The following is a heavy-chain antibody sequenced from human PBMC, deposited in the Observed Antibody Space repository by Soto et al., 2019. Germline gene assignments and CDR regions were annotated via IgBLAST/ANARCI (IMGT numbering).Heavy chain of an antibody. CDR1: GFAFSNCG. CDR2: ISYDGSNK. CDR3: AKETGCGSRTYYYLAY. V-gene: IGHV3-30*18. J-gene: IGHJ4*02. D-gene: IGHD3-10*01. Sequence: GGSLSLSWASSGFAFSNCGMHWVRQAPGKGLEWLAVISYDGSNKYHAASVKGRFTIARDNFKNTVYLQMNSLRAEDAALYYCAKETGCGSRTYYYLAYWGRGTLVTVSS.